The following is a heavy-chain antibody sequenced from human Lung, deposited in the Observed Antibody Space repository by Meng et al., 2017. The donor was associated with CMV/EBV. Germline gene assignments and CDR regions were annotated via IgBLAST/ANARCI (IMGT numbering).Heavy chain of an antibody. CDR1: GYTFGIFG. Sequence: QVQLVHSGAELQKPGAPVKVSCKASGYTFGIFGITWVRQAPGQGLEWVGWISAENGNTNYAQKFQGRVTLTTDTSTKTAYMDLRGLRSDDSAVYYCARAGAAVTTHFDFWGRGTLVTVSS. D-gene: IGHD4-17*01. V-gene: IGHV1-18*01. J-gene: IGHJ4*02. CDR2: ISAENGNT. CDR3: ARAGAAVTTHFDF.